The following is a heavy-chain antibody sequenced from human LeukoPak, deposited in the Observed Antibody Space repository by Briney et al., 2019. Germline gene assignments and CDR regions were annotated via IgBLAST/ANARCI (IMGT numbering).Heavy chain of an antibody. CDR2: IKSKTDGGTT. J-gene: IGHJ4*02. D-gene: IGHD3-22*01. CDR3: TTDSYYYDSQYYFDY. CDR1: GFTFSNAW. Sequence: PGGSLRLSCAASGFTFSNAWMSWVRQAPGKGLEWVGRIKSKTDGGTTDYAAPVKGRFTISRDDSKNTLYLQMNSLKTEDTAVYYCTTDSYYYDSQYYFDYWGQGTLVTVSS. V-gene: IGHV3-15*01.